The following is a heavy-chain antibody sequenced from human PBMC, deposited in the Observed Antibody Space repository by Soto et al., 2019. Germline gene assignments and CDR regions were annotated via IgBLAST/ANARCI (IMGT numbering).Heavy chain of an antibody. CDR3: AKGPNWSYYYILNWFDP. CDR1: GFTFSSYG. V-gene: IGHV3-30*18. CDR2: ISYDGSNK. D-gene: IGHD1-26*01. J-gene: IGHJ5*02. Sequence: PGGSLRLSCAASGFTFSSYGMHWVRQAPGKGLEWVAVISYDGSNKYYADSVKGRFTISRDNSKNTLYLQMNSLRAEDTAVYYCAKGPNWSYYYILNWFDPWGQGTLVTVSS.